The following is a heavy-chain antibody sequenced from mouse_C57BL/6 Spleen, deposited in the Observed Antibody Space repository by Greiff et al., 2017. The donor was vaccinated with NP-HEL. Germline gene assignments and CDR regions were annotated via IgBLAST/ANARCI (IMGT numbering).Heavy chain of an antibody. D-gene: IGHD1-1*01. CDR3: ARYGSYYYGRGAMDY. CDR1: GYTVTDEN. CDR2: INPNNGGT. V-gene: IGHV1-22*01. J-gene: IGHJ4*01. Sequence: EGKMKQAENERVKPWASVKRAGKASGYTVTDENMDWVKQSHGKSLEWIGYINPNNGGTSYNQKFKGKATLTVNKSSSTAYMELRSLTSEDSAVYYCARYGSYYYGRGAMDYWGQGTSVTVSS.